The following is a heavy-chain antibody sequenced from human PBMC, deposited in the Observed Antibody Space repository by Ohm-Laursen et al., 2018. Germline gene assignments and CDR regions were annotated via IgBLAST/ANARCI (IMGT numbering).Heavy chain of an antibody. Sequence: RLSCSASVFTFSGYAMSWVRQAPGKGLEWVSVATGSGRYTYYRDSVKGRFTISRDNSKNTLYLQMSSLRVEDTAVYYCTKGLSGGTGHGNWFDPWGQGTLVIVSS. D-gene: IGHD3-10*01. CDR3: TKGLSGGTGHGNWFDP. V-gene: IGHV3-23*01. J-gene: IGHJ5*02. CDR2: ATGSGRYT. CDR1: VFTFSGYA.